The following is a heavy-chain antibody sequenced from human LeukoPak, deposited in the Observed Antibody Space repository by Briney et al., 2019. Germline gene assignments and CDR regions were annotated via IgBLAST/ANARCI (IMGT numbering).Heavy chain of an antibody. CDR3: ARDGRSGYARGPYYFDY. V-gene: IGHV4-34*01. CDR1: GGSFSGYY. Sequence: KASETLSLTCAVYGGSFSGYYWSWIRQPPGKGLEWIGEINHSGSTNYNPSLKSRVTISVDTSKNQFSLKLSSVTAADTAVYYCARDGRSGYARGPYYFDYWGQGTLVTVSS. D-gene: IGHD5-12*01. J-gene: IGHJ4*02. CDR2: INHSGST.